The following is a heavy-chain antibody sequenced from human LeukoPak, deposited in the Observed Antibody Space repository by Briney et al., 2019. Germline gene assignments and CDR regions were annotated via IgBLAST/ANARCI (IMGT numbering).Heavy chain of an antibody. CDR2: INHSGST. CDR3: ARRVFPDYFDY. J-gene: IGHJ4*02. Sequence: SETLSLTCAAYGGSFSGYYWSWIRQPPGKGLEWIGEINHSGSTNYNPSLKSRVTISVDTSKNQFSLKLSSVTAADTAVYYCARRVFPDYFDYWGQGTLVTVSS. CDR1: GGSFSGYY. D-gene: IGHD6-13*01. V-gene: IGHV4-34*01.